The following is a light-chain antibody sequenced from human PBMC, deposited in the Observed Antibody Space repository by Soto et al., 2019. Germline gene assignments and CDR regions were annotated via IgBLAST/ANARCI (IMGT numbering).Light chain of an antibody. V-gene: IGLV2-11*01. Sequence: QSALTQPRSVSGSPGQSVSISCTGARSDVGGYDYVSWYQQHPDKALKVIIYDVIKRPSGVPDRFSGSKSGNTASLTISGLQSDDEADYYCCSYAGSYSYVFGPGTKLTVL. CDR2: DVI. CDR1: RSDVGGYDY. CDR3: CSYAGSYSYV. J-gene: IGLJ1*01.